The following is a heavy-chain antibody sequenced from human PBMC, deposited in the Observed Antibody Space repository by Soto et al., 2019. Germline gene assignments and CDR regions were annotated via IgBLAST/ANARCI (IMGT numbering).Heavy chain of an antibody. CDR2: IYYRGST. J-gene: IGHJ4*02. V-gene: IGHV4-31*03. CDR3: ARDRGTGTTYYFDY. D-gene: IGHD1-7*01. CDR1: GASISSGGYY. Sequence: SETLSLTCTVSGASISSGGYYWSWARQHPGKGLEWIGYIYYRGSTYYNPSLKSRVTISADTSKNQFSLKLNSVTAADTAVYYCARDRGTGTTYYFDYWGQGALVTVS.